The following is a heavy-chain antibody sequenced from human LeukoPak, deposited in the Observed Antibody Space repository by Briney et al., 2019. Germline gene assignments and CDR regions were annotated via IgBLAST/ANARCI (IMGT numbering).Heavy chain of an antibody. CDR2: ISGSGGST. CDR3: AKGMRGVVAVKLLDP. J-gene: IGHJ5*02. CDR1: GFSLSSNA. D-gene: IGHD3-22*01. V-gene: IGHV3-23*01. Sequence: PGGSLRPSCAASGFSLSSNAMNWVRQAPGKGREWGSGISGSGGSTYYADSVKGRFTISRDNSKNTLYLQMNSLRAEDTAVYYCAKGMRGVVAVKLLDPWGQGTLVTVSS.